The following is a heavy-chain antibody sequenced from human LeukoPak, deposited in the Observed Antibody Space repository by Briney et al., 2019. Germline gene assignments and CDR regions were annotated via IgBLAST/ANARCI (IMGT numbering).Heavy chain of an antibody. V-gene: IGHV4-30-2*01. CDR1: GGSISSGGYS. CDR3: ARGRDIVVVPAATAWFDP. D-gene: IGHD2-2*01. Sequence: SETLSLTCAVSGGSISSGGYSWSWIRQPPGKGLEWIEYIYHSGSTYYNPSLKSRVTISVDRSKNQFSLKLSSVTAADTAVYYCARGRDIVVVPAATAWFDPWGQGTLVTVSS. CDR2: IYHSGST. J-gene: IGHJ5*02.